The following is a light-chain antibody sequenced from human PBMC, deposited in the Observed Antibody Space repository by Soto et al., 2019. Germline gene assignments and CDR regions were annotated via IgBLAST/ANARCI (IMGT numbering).Light chain of an antibody. CDR3: QQYATSPT. V-gene: IGKV3-20*01. J-gene: IGKJ2*01. CDR2: GAS. Sequence: EIVLTQSPGTLSLSPGERATLSCRASQSVSSTYLAWYQHKPGQAPSLLMYGASTRAAAIPDRFSGSGSGTYFTLTIRRLEPEDFAVYYCQQYATSPTFGQGTKLEIK. CDR1: QSVSSTY.